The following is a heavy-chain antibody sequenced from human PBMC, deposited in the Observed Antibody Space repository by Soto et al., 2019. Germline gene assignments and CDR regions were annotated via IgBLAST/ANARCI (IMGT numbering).Heavy chain of an antibody. D-gene: IGHD5-12*01. CDR1: GFTFSSYG. J-gene: IGHJ6*03. Sequence: LRLSCAASGFTFSSYGMHWVRQAPGKGLEWVAVIWYDGSNKYYADSVKGRFTISRDNSKNTLYLQMNSLRAEDTAVYYCARDQGEYSGYDWGPDYYYYMDVWGKGTTVTVSS. V-gene: IGHV3-33*01. CDR2: IWYDGSNK. CDR3: ARDQGEYSGYDWGPDYYYYMDV.